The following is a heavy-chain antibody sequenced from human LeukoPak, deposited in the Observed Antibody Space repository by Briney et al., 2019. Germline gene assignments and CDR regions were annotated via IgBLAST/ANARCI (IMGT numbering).Heavy chain of an antibody. D-gene: IGHD3-10*01. Sequence: GGSLRLSCAASGFTFSSYSMNWVRQAPGKGLEWVSSISSSSSYIYYADSVKGRFTISRGNAKNSLYLQMNSLRAEDTAVYYCAREQLWFGESAFDYWGQGTLVTVSS. J-gene: IGHJ4*02. V-gene: IGHV3-21*01. CDR3: AREQLWFGESAFDY. CDR2: ISSSSSYI. CDR1: GFTFSSYS.